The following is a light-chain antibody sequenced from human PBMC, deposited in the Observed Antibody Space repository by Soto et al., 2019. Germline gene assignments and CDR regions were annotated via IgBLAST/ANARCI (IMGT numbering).Light chain of an antibody. CDR3: MQRKEVPYT. CDR1: QSLLDSDDGNTY. J-gene: IGKJ4*01. V-gene: IGKV2-40*01. CDR2: TLS. Sequence: DIVMTQTPLSLPVTPGEPASISCRSSQSLLDSDDGNTYLDWYLQKPGQSPQLLIYTLSYRAPGVPDRFSSSGSGTDFTLKISRVEAEDVGIYYCMQRKEVPYTFGGGTKVDIK.